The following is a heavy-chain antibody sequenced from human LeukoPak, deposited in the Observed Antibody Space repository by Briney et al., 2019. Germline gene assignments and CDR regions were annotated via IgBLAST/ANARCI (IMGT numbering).Heavy chain of an antibody. CDR2: IYPGDYET. J-gene: IGHJ4*02. CDR3: AIPPGYCGNDCSFDH. Sequence: GASLKISFEGSGSRFSNYWIGWVRPMPGKGLEWKGIIYPGDYETRYSPSFQGIVTISVDKSISTAYLQWSSLKASDTAMYYCAIPPGYCGNDCSFDHWGQGTLVTVSS. CDR1: GSRFSNYW. V-gene: IGHV5-51*01. D-gene: IGHD2-21*02.